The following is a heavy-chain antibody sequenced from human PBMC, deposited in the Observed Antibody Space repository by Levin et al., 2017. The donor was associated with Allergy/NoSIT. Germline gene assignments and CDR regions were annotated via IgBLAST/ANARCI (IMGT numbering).Heavy chain of an antibody. V-gene: IGHV1-18*01. D-gene: IGHD2-15*01. J-gene: IGHJ5*02. CDR3: ARGIHCSGGSCYPGANWFDP. CDR2: ISAYNGNT. CDR1: GYTFTSYG. Sequence: GASVKVSCKASGYTFTSYGISWVRQAPGQGLEWMGWISAYNGNTNYAQKLQGRVTMTTDTSTSTAYMELRSLRSDDTAVYYCARGIHCSGGSCYPGANWFDPWGQGTLVTVSS.